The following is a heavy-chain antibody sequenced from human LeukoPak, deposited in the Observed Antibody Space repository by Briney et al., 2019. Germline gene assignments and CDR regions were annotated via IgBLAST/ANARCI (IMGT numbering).Heavy chain of an antibody. V-gene: IGHV3-74*01. J-gene: IGHJ4*02. Sequence: GGSLRLSCAASGFTFSSHWMHWVRQAPGKGLVWVSRISSDGGSTSFADSVKGRLTISRDNAENTLYLHMNSLRDEDTAVYFCARGPPDGSGSYYPGDYWGQGTLVTVSS. D-gene: IGHD3-10*01. CDR1: GFTFSSHW. CDR2: ISSDGGST. CDR3: ARGPPDGSGSYYPGDY.